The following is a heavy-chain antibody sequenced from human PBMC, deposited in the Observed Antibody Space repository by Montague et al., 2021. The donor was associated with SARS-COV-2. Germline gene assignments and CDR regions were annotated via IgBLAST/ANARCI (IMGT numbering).Heavy chain of an antibody. V-gene: IGHV4-34*01. CDR1: RQCCVEDY. CDR3: ARGQVTVFGVLIMLPAAGPFDI. CDR2: TTLRASA. J-gene: IGHJ3*02. Sequence: SETLSLTCGGDRQCCVEDYWTWMQEHPGKGLEWNGDTTLRASANYNPSLKSRVSISVDTSKNQLSLKLTSVTAAYTGVYYCARGQVTVFGVLIMLPAAGPFDIWGQGTMVTVSS. D-gene: IGHD3-3*01.